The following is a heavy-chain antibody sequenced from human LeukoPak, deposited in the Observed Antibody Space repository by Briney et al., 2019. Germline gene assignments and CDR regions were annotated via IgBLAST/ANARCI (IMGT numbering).Heavy chain of an antibody. V-gene: IGHV3-9*01. CDR2: ISWNSGSI. J-gene: IGHJ6*02. CDR3: AKDEINYYYGMDV. Sequence: GRSLRLSCAASGFTFSSYAMHWVRQAPGKGLEWVSGISWNSGSIGYADSVKGRFTISRDNAKNSLYLQMNSLRAEDTALYYCAKDEINYYYGMDVWGQGTTVTVSS. CDR1: GFTFSSYA.